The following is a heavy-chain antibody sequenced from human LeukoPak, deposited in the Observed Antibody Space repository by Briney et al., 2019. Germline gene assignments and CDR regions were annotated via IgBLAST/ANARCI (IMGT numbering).Heavy chain of an antibody. D-gene: IGHD3-9*01. CDR3: ARSPYYDMLTGLDY. J-gene: IGHJ4*02. CDR1: GGSISSYY. Sequence: SETLSLTCTVSGGSISSYYWSWIRQPPGKGLEWIGYIYYSGSTNYNPSLKSRVTISVDTSKNQFSLKLSSVTAADTAVYYCARSPYYDMLTGLDYWGQGTLVTVSS. CDR2: IYYSGST. V-gene: IGHV4-59*01.